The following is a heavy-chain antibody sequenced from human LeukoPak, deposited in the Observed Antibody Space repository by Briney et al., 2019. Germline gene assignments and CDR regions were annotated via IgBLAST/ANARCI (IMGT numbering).Heavy chain of an antibody. CDR3: AKGSYYDFWSGPQNWFDP. J-gene: IGHJ5*02. CDR1: GFTFSSYG. V-gene: IGHV3-30*02. CDR2: IRYDGSNK. Sequence: GGSLRLSCAASGFTFSSYGMHWVRQAPGKGLEWVAFIRYDGSNKYYADSVKGRFTISRDNSKNTLYLQMDSLRAEDTAVYYCAKGSYYDFWSGPQNWFDPWGQGTLVTVSS. D-gene: IGHD3-3*01.